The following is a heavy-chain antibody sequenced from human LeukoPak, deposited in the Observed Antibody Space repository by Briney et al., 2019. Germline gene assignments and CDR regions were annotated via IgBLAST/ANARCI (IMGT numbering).Heavy chain of an antibody. CDR2: IKDGGTTT. V-gene: IGHV3-74*01. J-gene: IGHJ4*02. CDR1: GFTFSSYW. D-gene: IGHD5-12*01. Sequence: PGGSLRLSCAASGFTFSSYWIHWGRQVPGKGLVWVSRIKDGGTTTDYADSVKGRFTISRDDAKNTLYLQMNSLRAEDTAVYYCTTIRPGYWGQGTLVTVSP. CDR3: TTIRPGY.